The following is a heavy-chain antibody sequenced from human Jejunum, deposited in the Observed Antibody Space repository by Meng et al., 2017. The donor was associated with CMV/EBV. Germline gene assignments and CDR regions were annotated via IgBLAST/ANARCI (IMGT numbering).Heavy chain of an antibody. J-gene: IGHJ6*02. CDR1: GFTFSTYP. D-gene: IGHD1-14*01. Sequence: GFTFSTYPMSCVRQAPGKGLEWVSVIYSGGGSLYYEDSVKGRFTISRDNSKNSLYLQMSSLRPEDTALYYCVKDIRGGYFYYGMDVWGQGTLVTVSS. CDR3: VKDIRGGYFYYGMDV. CDR2: IYSGGGSL. V-gene: IGHV3-23*03.